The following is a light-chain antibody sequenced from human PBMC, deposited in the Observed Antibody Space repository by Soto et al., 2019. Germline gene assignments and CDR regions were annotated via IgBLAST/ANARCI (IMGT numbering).Light chain of an antibody. Sequence: IQMTQSPSSLSASVGDRVNITCRASQGISTYLNWYQQTPGKAPTLLIHAASSLHRGVPSRFSGGGSGTDFTLIISSLQPEDFATYYCQQSYTMAPNTFGQGTRLEIK. V-gene: IGKV1-39*01. J-gene: IGKJ2*01. CDR3: QQSYTMAPNT. CDR2: AAS. CDR1: QGISTY.